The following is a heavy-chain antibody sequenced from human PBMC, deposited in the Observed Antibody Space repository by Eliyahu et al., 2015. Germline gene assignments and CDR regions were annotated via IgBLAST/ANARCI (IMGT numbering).Heavy chain of an antibody. D-gene: IGHD3-10*01. J-gene: IGHJ3*02. Sequence: QVQLVESGGGLVKPGGSLXLXCXASGFXFXXYYMSWIRQAPGKGLEWVSYISSSGSTIYYTDSVKGRFTISRDNAKNSLYLQMNSLRAEDTAVYYCARDLGFGELPFDIWGQGTMVTVSS. CDR2: ISSSGSTI. CDR1: GFXFXXYY. CDR3: ARDLGFGELPFDI. V-gene: IGHV3-11*01.